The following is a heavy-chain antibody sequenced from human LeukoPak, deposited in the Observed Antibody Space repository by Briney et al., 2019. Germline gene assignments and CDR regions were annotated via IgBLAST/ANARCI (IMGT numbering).Heavy chain of an antibody. J-gene: IGHJ4*02. D-gene: IGHD5-12*01. V-gene: IGHV3-48*01. CDR1: GFTFSSYS. Sequence: GGSLRLSCAASGFTFSSYSVNWVRQAPGKGLEWVSYISSSSTIYYADSVKGRFTISRDNAKNSLYLQMNSLRAEDTAVYYCARRGYGTTNWGQGTLVTVSS. CDR3: ARRGYGTTN. CDR2: ISSSSTI.